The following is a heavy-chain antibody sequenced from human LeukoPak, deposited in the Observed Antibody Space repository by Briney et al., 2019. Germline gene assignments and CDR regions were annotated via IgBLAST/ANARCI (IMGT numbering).Heavy chain of an antibody. Sequence: GGSLRLSCAASGFTFSSYSMTWVRQAPGQGLEWVSSINSGSDYILYADSVKGRFIISRDNAKNSLYLQMSSLRAEDTAVYYCARDQFGKGNWFDPWGQGTLVTVSS. D-gene: IGHD3-10*01. CDR2: INSGSDYI. V-gene: IGHV3-21*01. CDR3: ARDQFGKGNWFDP. J-gene: IGHJ5*02. CDR1: GFTFSSYS.